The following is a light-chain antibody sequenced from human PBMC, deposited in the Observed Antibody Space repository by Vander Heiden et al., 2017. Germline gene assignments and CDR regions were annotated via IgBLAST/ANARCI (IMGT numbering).Light chain of an antibody. J-gene: IGKJ5*01. CDR3: EGRSNGPT. CDR1: QVLSTF. V-gene: IGKV3-11*01. CDR2: DAS. Sequence: VLPQSPATLSLSPGERATVSCRARQVLSTFLAWYQQTPGQSPRLLLSDASNRATGITARFSGSGSDTDFTLTIRGLVPFEVEVSYCEGRSNGPTFGQGTRLEMK.